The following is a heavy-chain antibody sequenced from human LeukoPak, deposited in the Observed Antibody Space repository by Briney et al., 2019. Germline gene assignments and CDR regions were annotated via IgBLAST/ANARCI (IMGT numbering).Heavy chain of an antibody. V-gene: IGHV1-69*05. J-gene: IGHJ4*02. Sequence: GSSVKVSCKASGGTFSSYAISWVRRAPRQGLEWMGGIIPIFGTANYAQKFQGRVTITTDESTSTAYMELSSLRSEDTAVYYCARGSTGNHSPPHFDYWGQGTLVTVSS. CDR3: ARGSTGNHSPPHFDY. CDR2: IIPIFGTA. CDR1: GGTFSSYA. D-gene: IGHD3-10*01.